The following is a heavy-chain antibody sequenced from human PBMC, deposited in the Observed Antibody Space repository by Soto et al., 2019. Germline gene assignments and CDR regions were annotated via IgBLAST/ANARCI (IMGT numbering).Heavy chain of an antibody. V-gene: IGHV4-4*07. CDR3: AREGRYFDWLFPRAYYYYGMDV. CDR1: GGSIRSYY. D-gene: IGHD3-9*01. J-gene: IGHJ6*02. Sequence: SETLSLTCTVSGGSIRSYYWSWIRQPAGKGLEWIGRIYTSGSTNYNPSLKSRVTMSVDTSKNQFSLKLSSVTAADTAVYYCAREGRYFDWLFPRAYYYYGMDVWGQGTTVTVS. CDR2: IYTSGST.